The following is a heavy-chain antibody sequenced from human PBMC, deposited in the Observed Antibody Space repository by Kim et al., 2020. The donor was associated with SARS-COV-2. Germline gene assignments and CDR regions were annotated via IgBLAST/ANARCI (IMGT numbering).Heavy chain of an antibody. D-gene: IGHD5-18*01. Sequence: SETLSLTCTVSGGSVSSGSYYWSWIRQPPGKGLEWIGYIYYSGSTNYNPSLKSRVTISVDTSKNQFSLKLSSVTAADMAVYYCARDRGVQLWYTYYYYYGMDVWGQGTTVTVSS. V-gene: IGHV4-61*01. CDR3: ARDRGVQLWYTYYYYYGMDV. CDR1: GGSVSSGSYY. CDR2: IYYSGST. J-gene: IGHJ6*02.